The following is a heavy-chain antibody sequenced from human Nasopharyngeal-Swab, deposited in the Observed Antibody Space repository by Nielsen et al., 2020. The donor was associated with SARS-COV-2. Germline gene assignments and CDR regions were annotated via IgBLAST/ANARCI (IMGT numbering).Heavy chain of an antibody. CDR2: ISHNSGT. J-gene: IGHJ5*02. CDR1: GGSLNNYW. Sequence: TLSLTCSVYGGSLNNYWWSWIRQPPGKGLEWIGYISHNSGTSYNPSLKSRVTMFMDTSKNQFSLRLRSVTAADTAVYYCAKEGATGWFDPWGQGTLVTVSS. CDR3: AKEGATGWFDP. V-gene: IGHV4-59*01.